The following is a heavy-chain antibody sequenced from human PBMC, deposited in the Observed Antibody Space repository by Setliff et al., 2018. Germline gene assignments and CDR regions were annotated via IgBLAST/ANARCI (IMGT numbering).Heavy chain of an antibody. CDR3: VRGGEGRDDSNSGS. V-gene: IGHV3-7*01. D-gene: IGHD2-21*02. CDR2: INHDGIEK. J-gene: IGHJ5*02. CDR1: GFSFRDSW. Sequence: PRLSCAASGFSFRDSWMSWVRQAPGKGLEWVANINHDGIEKYYVDSVKGRFTISRDNAKNSLYLQMNSLRAEDTAVYYCVRGGEGRDDSNSGSWGQGTLVTVSS.